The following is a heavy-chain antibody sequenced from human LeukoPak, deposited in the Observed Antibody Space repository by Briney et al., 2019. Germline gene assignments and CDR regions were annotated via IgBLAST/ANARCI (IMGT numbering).Heavy chain of an antibody. D-gene: IGHD1-26*01. Sequence: GASVKVSCKASGYTFTSYDINWVRQATGQGLGWMGWMNPNSGNTGYAQKFQGRVTITRNTSISTAYMELSSLRSEDTAVCCCASGLRGGGSYYLDYWGRGNLVIVS. CDR3: ASGLRGGGSYYLDY. V-gene: IGHV1-8*03. J-gene: IGHJ4*02. CDR1: GYTFTSYD. CDR2: MNPNSGNT.